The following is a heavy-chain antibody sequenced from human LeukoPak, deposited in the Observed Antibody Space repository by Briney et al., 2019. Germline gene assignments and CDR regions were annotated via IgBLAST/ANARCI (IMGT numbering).Heavy chain of an antibody. CDR1: GSSISSGYY. CDR2: IYRSGST. D-gene: IGHD3-22*01. CDR3: ARVDYYDYSGSFSLDF. Sequence: SETLSLTCAVSGSSISSGYYWAWIRQPPGAALEWVGSIYRSGSTYYNPSLESRVTISLDMSKNHFSLSLSSVTAADTDVYYCARVDYYDYSGSFSLDFWGQGTLVTVSS. V-gene: IGHV4-38-2*01. J-gene: IGHJ4*02.